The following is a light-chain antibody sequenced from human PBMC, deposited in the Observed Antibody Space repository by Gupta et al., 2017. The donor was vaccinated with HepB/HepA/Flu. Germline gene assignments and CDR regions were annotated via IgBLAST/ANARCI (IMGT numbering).Light chain of an antibody. Sequence: DIQMTQSPSSLSASVGDRVTITCRASQSISSYLNWYQQKPGKAPKLLIYAASSLQSGVPSRFSGSGSGTDFTLTISSLQPEDFATYYCQQSYSNSWTLGQGTKVEIK. V-gene: IGKV1-39*01. CDR1: QSISSY. J-gene: IGKJ1*01. CDR3: QQSYSNSWT. CDR2: AAS.